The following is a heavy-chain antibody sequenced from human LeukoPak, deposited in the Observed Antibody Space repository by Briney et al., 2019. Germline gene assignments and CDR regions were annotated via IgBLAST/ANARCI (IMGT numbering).Heavy chain of an antibody. CDR2: ISWDGGST. Sequence: PGGSLRLFCAASGFTFDDYAMHWVRQAPGKGLEWVSLISWDGGSTYYADSVKGRFTISRDNSKNSLYLQMNSLRAEDTALYYCTKDYSNSLTFFDYWGQGTLVTVSS. CDR1: GFTFDDYA. J-gene: IGHJ4*02. V-gene: IGHV3-43D*03. D-gene: IGHD4-11*01. CDR3: TKDYSNSLTFFDY.